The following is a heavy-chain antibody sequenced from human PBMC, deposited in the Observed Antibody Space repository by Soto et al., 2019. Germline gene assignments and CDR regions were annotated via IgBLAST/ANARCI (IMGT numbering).Heavy chain of an antibody. CDR3: AREIMAADHFDY. V-gene: IGHV4-30-2*05. J-gene: IGHJ4*02. CDR2: IYHSGST. D-gene: IGHD6-13*01. CDR1: GGSISRGGYS. Sequence: SETLSLTCAVSGGSISRGGYSWSWIRQPPGKGLEWIGYIYHSGSTFYNPSLKSRATISLDTSRNQFSLNLSSVTAADSAVYYCAREIMAADHFDYWGQGALVTVSS.